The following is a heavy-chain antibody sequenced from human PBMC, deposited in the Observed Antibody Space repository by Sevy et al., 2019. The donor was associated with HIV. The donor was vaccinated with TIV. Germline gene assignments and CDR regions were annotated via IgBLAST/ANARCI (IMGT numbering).Heavy chain of an antibody. CDR3: AGENAWGRGYS. CDR2: IYYNGHI. D-gene: IGHD1-26*01. CDR1: GGSITSLY. V-gene: IGHV4-59*08. Sequence: AETLSLTCTVSGGSITSLYWNWIRQPPGKGLEWIANIYYNGHINYNPSLKSRVTLSIDTSKNQFSLRLSSVIAADTAMYYCAGENAWGRGYSWGQGTLVTVSS. J-gene: IGHJ4*02.